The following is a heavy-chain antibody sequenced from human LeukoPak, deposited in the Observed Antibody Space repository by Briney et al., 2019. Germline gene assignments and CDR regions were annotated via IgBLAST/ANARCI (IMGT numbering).Heavy chain of an antibody. CDR2: IYYSGST. Sequence: SQTLSLTCTVSGGSISSGDYYWSWIRQPPGKGLEWIGYIYYSGSTYYNPSLKSRVTISVDTSKNQFSLKLSSVTAADTAVYYCARDGGYSYGVFDYWGRGTLVTVSS. D-gene: IGHD5-18*01. CDR1: GGSISSGDYY. CDR3: ARDGGYSYGVFDY. J-gene: IGHJ4*02. V-gene: IGHV4-30-4*01.